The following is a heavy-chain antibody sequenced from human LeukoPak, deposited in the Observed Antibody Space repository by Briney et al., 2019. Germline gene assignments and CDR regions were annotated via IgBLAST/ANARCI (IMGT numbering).Heavy chain of an antibody. CDR2: IYYSGST. CDR1: GGSISSYY. V-gene: IGHV4-59*01. CDR3: ARVAEWELPVYFDY. Sequence: SETLSLTCTVSGGSISSYYWSWIRQPPGTGLEWIGYIYYSGSTNYNPSLKSRVTISVDTSKNQFSLKLSSVTAADTAVYYCARVAEWELPVYFDYWGQGTLVTVSS. J-gene: IGHJ4*02. D-gene: IGHD1-26*01.